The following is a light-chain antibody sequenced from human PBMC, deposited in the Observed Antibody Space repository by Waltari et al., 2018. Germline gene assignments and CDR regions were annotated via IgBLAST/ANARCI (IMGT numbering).Light chain of an antibody. CDR3: QQYGRSWNT. CDR2: GAS. V-gene: IGKV3-20*01. Sequence: EIVLTQSPGTLSLSPGERATLSCRASQSVSGNNLAWYQQKPAQAPRLLIHGASSRATGIPDRVSGSGSGTDFTLTISRLEPEDFAVYYCQQYGRSWNTFGQGTKLEIK. CDR1: QSVSGNN. J-gene: IGKJ2*01.